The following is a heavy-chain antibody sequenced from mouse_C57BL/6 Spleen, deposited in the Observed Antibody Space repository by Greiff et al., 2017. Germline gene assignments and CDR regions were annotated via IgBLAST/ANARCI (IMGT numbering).Heavy chain of an antibody. CDR3: ARRDYYGSYWYFDV. CDR2: IVPSDSYT. J-gene: IGHJ1*03. CDR1: GYTFTSYW. Sequence: QVQLQQSGAELVKPGASVKLSCKASGYTFTSYWMQWVKQRPGQGLEWIGEIVPSDSYTNYNQKFKGKATLTVDTSSSTAYMQLSSLTSEDSAVYYCARRDYYGSYWYFDVWGTGTTVTVSS. D-gene: IGHD1-1*01. V-gene: IGHV1-50*01.